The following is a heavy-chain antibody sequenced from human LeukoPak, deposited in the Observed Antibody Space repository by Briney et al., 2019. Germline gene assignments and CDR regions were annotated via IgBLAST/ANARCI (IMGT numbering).Heavy chain of an antibody. CDR3: ARDHDYVFYY. D-gene: IGHD4-17*01. Sequence: GGSLRLSCAASGFTISNYSLNWVRQAPGKGLEWVSYISTTIFYADSVKGRFTISRDNAKNSLYLQMNSLRDEDTAVYYCARDHDYVFYYWSQGILVTVSS. J-gene: IGHJ4*02. CDR2: ISTTI. V-gene: IGHV3-48*02. CDR1: GFTISNYS.